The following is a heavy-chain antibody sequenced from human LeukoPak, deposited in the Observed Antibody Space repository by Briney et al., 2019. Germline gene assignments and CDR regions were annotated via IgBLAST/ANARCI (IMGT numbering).Heavy chain of an antibody. Sequence: GGSLRLSCAASGFTFSIYAMSWVRQAPGKGLEWVSAISGNGVSTYYADSVKGRFTISRDNSKNTLYLQMNSLRAEDTAVYYCAKDLEGIAAAGYSFDYWGQGTLVTVSS. J-gene: IGHJ4*02. CDR2: ISGNGVST. D-gene: IGHD6-13*01. CDR1: GFTFSIYA. CDR3: AKDLEGIAAAGYSFDY. V-gene: IGHV3-23*01.